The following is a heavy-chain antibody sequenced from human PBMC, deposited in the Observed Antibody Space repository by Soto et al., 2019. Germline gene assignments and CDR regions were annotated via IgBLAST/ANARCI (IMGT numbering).Heavy chain of an antibody. Sequence: SETLSLTCTVSGGSISSYYWSWIRQPPGKGLEWIGYIYYSGSTNYNPSLKSRVTISVDTSKNQFSLKLSSVTAADTAVYYCARTPYVFGVLGYYYYMDVWGKGTTVTVSS. CDR2: IYYSGST. D-gene: IGHD3-16*01. V-gene: IGHV4-59*01. CDR1: GGSISSYY. J-gene: IGHJ6*03. CDR3: ARTPYVFGVLGYYYYMDV.